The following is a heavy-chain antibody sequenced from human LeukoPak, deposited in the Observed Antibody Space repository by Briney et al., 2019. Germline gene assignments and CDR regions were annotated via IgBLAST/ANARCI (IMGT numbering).Heavy chain of an antibody. CDR2: IKQDGSVK. CDR1: GFTLSSYW. J-gene: IGHJ4*02. Sequence: GGSLRLSCAASGFTLSSYWMSWVRQAPGKGLEWVANIKQDGSVKQYVDSVKGRFTISRDNAKNSLYLQMDSLRAEDTAVYYCAKFSRAADSYWGQGTLVTVSS. D-gene: IGHD2-15*01. V-gene: IGHV3-7*01. CDR3: AKFSRAADSY.